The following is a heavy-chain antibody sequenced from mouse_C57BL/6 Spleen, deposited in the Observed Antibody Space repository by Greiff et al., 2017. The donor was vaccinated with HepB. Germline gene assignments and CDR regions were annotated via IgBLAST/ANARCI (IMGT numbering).Heavy chain of an antibody. J-gene: IGHJ4*01. V-gene: IGHV6-3*01. D-gene: IGHD2-4*01. CDR2: IRLKSDNYAT. CDR3: TSMITTGEYYYAMDY. CDR1: GFTFSNYW. Sequence: DVQLVESGGGLVQPGGSMKLSCVASGFTFSNYWMNWVRQSPEKGLEWVAQIRLKSDNYATHYAESVKGRFTISRDDSKSSVYLQMNNLRAEDTGIYYCTSMITTGEYYYAMDYWGQGTSVTVSS.